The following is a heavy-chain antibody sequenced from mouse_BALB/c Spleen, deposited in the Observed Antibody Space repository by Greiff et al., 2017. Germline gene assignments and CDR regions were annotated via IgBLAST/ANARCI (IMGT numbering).Heavy chain of an antibody. CDR3: ARRYGSTYGGAMDY. Sequence: EVQLQESGGGLVKPGGSLKLSCAASGFTFSSYAMSWVRQSPEKRLEWVAEISSGGSYTYYPDTVKGRFTISRDNAKNTLYLQMSSLKSEDTAMYYCARRYGSTYGGAMDYWGQGTSVTVSS. V-gene: IGHV5-9-4*01. D-gene: IGHD1-1*01. CDR1: GFTFSSYA. CDR2: ISSGGSYT. J-gene: IGHJ4*01.